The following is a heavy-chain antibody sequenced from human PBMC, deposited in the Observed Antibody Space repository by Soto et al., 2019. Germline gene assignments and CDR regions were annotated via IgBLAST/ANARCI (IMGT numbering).Heavy chain of an antibody. D-gene: IGHD2-2*01. CDR2: IYYSGST. V-gene: IGHV4-61*01. Sequence: QVQLQESGPGLVKPSETLSLPCTVSGGSVSSVSYYWRWIRQPPGKGLEWIGYIYYSGSTNYNPSLKSRVHISVDTSKNQFSLKLSSVTAADPDVSYCARGTAEHLVLWGQGTLVTVSS. J-gene: IGHJ4*02. CDR1: GGSVSSVSYY. CDR3: ARGTAEHLVL.